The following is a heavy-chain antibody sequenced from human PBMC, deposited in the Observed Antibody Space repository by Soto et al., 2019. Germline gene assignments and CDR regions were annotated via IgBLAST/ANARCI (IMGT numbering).Heavy chain of an antibody. CDR2: ISGSGGTT. V-gene: IGHV3-23*01. CDR1: GLTFSNYA. J-gene: IGHJ4*02. CDR3: AKSPHSTAWTEVDY. Sequence: EVLLLESGGGLVQPGGSLRLSCAASGLTFSNYAITWVRQAPGKGLEWVSVISGSGGTTNYADSVKGRFTISRVNSKNTLYLQMNSLRVEDTAVYYCAKSPHSTAWTEVDYWGQGTLVTVSS. D-gene: IGHD2-2*01.